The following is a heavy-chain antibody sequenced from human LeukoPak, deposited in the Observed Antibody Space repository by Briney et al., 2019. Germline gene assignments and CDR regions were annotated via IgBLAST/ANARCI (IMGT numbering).Heavy chain of an antibody. Sequence: SETLSLTCTVAGGSISSGGYYWSWIRQHPGKGLEWIGYIYYSGSTYYNPSLKSRVTISVDTSKNQFSLKLSSVTAADTAVYYCARAIAAAGTHNWFDPWGQGTLVTVSS. CDR1: GGSISSGGYY. J-gene: IGHJ5*02. D-gene: IGHD6-13*01. CDR2: IYYSGST. V-gene: IGHV4-31*03. CDR3: ARAIAAAGTHNWFDP.